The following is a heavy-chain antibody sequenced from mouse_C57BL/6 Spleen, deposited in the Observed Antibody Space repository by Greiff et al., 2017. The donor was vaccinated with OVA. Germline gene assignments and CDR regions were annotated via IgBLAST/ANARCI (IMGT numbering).Heavy chain of an antibody. D-gene: IGHD1-1*01. J-gene: IGHJ2*01. CDR1: GYTFTSYW. CDR3: ARRGITTAYFDY. CDR2: IDPSDSAT. V-gene: IGHV1-52*01. Sequence: VQLQQPGAELVRPGSSVKLSCKASGYTFTSYWMHWVTQRPIQGLEWIGNIDPSDSATHYNQKFKDTATLTVDKSSSTAYMQLSSLTSEDSAVYYCARRGITTAYFDYWGQGTTLTVSS.